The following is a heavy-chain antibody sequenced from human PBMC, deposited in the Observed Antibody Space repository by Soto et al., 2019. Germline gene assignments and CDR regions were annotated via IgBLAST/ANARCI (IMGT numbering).Heavy chain of an antibody. J-gene: IGHJ4*02. CDR2: INPDGRRT. CDR1: GFTFSSYW. CDR3: ARPAGDSGSSLN. Sequence: PGGSLRLSCAASGFTFSSYWMHWVRQAPGKGLVWVSLINPDGRRTTYADSVKGRFTISRDNAKNTLYLQMNSLRAEDMAMYYCARPAGDSGSSLNWGQGTQVTVSS. D-gene: IGHD3-10*01. V-gene: IGHV3-74*01.